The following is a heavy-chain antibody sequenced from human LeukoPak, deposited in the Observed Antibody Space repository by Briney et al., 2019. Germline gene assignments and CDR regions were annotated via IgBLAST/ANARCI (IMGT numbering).Heavy chain of an antibody. CDR3: AREAEEFGDSSGFWQNAFDI. CDR1: GDSISSGGYS. J-gene: IGHJ3*02. D-gene: IGHD3-22*01. Sequence: PSQTLSLTCTVSGDSISSGGYSWSWIRQPPGKGLEWIGYIYHIGYISQSGNIYQNPSLKSRVTISLDTSRNQFSLKLSSVTAADTAVHYCAREAEEFGDSSGFWQNAFDIWGQGTMVAVSS. V-gene: IGHV4-30-2*01. CDR2: ISQSGNI.